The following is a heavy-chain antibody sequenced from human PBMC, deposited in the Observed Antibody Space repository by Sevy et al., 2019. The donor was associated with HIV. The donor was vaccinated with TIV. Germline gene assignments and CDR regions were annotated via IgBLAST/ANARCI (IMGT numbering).Heavy chain of an antibody. CDR3: ARDHNMAAAGLVS. CDR2: ISFDGAHI. J-gene: IGHJ5*02. D-gene: IGHD6-13*01. V-gene: IGHV3-30-3*01. CDR1: GFSFSTSA. Sequence: GGSLRLSCAASGFSFSTSAMHLVRQAPGKGLEWLACISFDGAHIHYPDYEKGRFTISRDNSKNTLYLQMGSLRDEDTAVYYCARDHNMAAAGLVSWGQGTQVTVSS.